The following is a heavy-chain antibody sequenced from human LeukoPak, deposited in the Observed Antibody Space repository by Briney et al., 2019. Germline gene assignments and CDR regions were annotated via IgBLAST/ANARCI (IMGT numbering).Heavy chain of an antibody. J-gene: IGHJ4*02. CDR1: GGSFSGHY. Sequence: SETLSLTCAVYGGSFSGHYWSWIRQPPGKGLEWIGEINHSGSTNYNPSLKSRVTISVDTSKNQFSLKLSSVTAADTAVYYCAREKIGGATHFDYGGKEPLVTVSS. CDR2: INHSGST. V-gene: IGHV4-34*01. D-gene: IGHD1-26*01. CDR3: AREKIGGATHFDY.